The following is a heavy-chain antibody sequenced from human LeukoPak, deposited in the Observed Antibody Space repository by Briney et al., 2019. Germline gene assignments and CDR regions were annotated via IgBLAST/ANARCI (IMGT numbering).Heavy chain of an antibody. CDR1: GFTFSSYG. CDR3: ARVSWKAFDI. CDR2: IWYDGSNK. D-gene: IGHD1-1*01. Sequence: GGSLRLSCAASGFTFSSYGMHWVRQAPGKGLEWAAVIWYDGSNKYYADSVKGRFTISRDNSKNTLYLQMNSLRAEDTAVYYCARVSWKAFDIWGQGTMVTVSS. V-gene: IGHV3-33*01. J-gene: IGHJ3*02.